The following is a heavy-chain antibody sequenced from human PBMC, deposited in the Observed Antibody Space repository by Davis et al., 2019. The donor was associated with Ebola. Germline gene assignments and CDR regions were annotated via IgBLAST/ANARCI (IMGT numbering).Heavy chain of an antibody. D-gene: IGHD3-10*01. CDR1: GGTFSSYA. CDR2: INPSGGST. V-gene: IGHV1-46*01. J-gene: IGHJ5*02. CDR3: ARDRGRSGWFDP. Sequence: ASVKVSCKASGGTFSSYAISWVRQAPGQGLEWMGIINPSGGSTSYAQKFQGRVTMTRDTSTSTVYMELSSLRSEDTAVYYCARDRGRSGWFDPWGQGTLVTVSS.